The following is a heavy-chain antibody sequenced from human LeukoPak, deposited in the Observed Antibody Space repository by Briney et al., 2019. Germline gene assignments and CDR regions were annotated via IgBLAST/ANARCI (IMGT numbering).Heavy chain of an antibody. CDR2: MYSSGST. D-gene: IGHD3-3*01. V-gene: IGHV4-59*12. J-gene: IGHJ4*02. Sequence: SETLSLTCNVSGGSISSYYWTWIRQPPGKGLEWVGYMYSSGSTDYNPSLKSRVTISVDTSKNQFSLKLSSVTAADTAVYYCARDAYYDFWSGSTYFDYWGQGTLVTVSS. CDR1: GGSISSYY. CDR3: ARDAYYDFWSGSTYFDY.